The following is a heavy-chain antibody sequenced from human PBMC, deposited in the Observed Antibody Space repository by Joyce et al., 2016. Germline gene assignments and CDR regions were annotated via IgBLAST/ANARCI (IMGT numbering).Heavy chain of an antibody. Sequence: QVQLQESGPGLVKPSETLALTCSVSGDSISNYYWSWIRQPPGKGLEWIGYLYHSESTGCNPSLKSRVTISVDSSKNQFSLKLTSVTPADTAVYYCARVAKVAIINGNRWFDPWGPGSLVTVSS. V-gene: IGHV4-59*01. CDR3: ARVAKVAIINGNRWFDP. D-gene: IGHD3-3*01. J-gene: IGHJ5*02. CDR1: GDSISNYY. CDR2: LYHSEST.